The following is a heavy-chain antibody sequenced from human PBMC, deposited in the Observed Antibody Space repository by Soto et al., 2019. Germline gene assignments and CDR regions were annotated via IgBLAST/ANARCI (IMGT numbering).Heavy chain of an antibody. Sequence: GGSLRLSCAASGFTFSSYSMNWVRQAPGKGLEWVSSISSSSSYIYYADTVKGRFTISRDNAKNSLYLQMNSLRAEDTAVYYCARNYYDSSGCLDYWGQGTLVTVSS. CDR1: GFTFSSYS. CDR2: ISSSSSYI. CDR3: ARNYYDSSGCLDY. J-gene: IGHJ4*02. V-gene: IGHV3-21*01. D-gene: IGHD3-22*01.